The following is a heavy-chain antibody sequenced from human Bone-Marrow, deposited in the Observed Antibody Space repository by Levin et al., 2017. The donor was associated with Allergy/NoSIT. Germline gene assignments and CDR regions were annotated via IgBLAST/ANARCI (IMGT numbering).Heavy chain of an antibody. J-gene: IGHJ6*02. D-gene: IGHD3-10*01. Sequence: GESLKISCETSGYTFTNYGVTWVRQAPGQGLEWMAWINPYTGDKKFAQKFQGRVSVTTRTSTSTAYMELRTLRSDDTGVYYCARFAILFGELSRTPRLRYYYALDAWGQGTTVTV. CDR1: GYTFTNYG. V-gene: IGHV1-18*01. CDR2: INPYTGDK. CDR3: ARFAILFGELSRTPRLRYYYALDA.